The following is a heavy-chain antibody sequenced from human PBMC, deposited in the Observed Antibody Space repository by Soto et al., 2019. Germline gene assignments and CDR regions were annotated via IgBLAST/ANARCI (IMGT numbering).Heavy chain of an antibody. CDR3: AKRKDIVVVVAATWFDP. J-gene: IGHJ5*02. CDR1: GFTFSSYA. D-gene: IGHD2-15*01. V-gene: IGHV3-23*01. Sequence: EVQLLESGGGLVQPGGSLRLSCAASGFTFSSYAMSWVRQAPGQGLEWVSAISGSGGSTYYADSVKGRFTISRDNSKNTLYLQMNSLRAEDTAVYYCAKRKDIVVVVAATWFDPWGQGTLGTVSS. CDR2: ISGSGGST.